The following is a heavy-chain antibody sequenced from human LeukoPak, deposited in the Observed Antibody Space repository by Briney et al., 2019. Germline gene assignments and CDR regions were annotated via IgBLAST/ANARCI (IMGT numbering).Heavy chain of an antibody. CDR3: AREGGGYSYGPNFDY. J-gene: IGHJ4*02. CDR1: GYTFTSYY. CDR2: INPSGGST. V-gene: IGHV1-46*01. D-gene: IGHD5-18*01. Sequence: ASVKVSCKASGYTFTSYYMHWVRQAPGQGLEWMGIINPSGGSTSYAQKFQGRVTMTRDTSTSTVYMELSSLRSGDTAVYYCAREGGGYSYGPNFDYWGQGTLVTVSS.